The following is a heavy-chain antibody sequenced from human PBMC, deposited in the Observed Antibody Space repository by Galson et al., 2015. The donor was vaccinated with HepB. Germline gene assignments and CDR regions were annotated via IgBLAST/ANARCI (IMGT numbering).Heavy chain of an antibody. CDR3: ARPRPPYYYMDV. V-gene: IGHV3-48*01. CDR1: GFTFSSYS. J-gene: IGHJ6*03. Sequence: SLRLSCAASGFTFSSYSMNWVRQAPGKGLEWVSYISSSSSTIYYADSVKGRFTISRDNAKNSLYLQMNSLRAEDTAVYYCARPRPPYYYMDVWGKGTTATVSS. CDR2: ISSSSSTI.